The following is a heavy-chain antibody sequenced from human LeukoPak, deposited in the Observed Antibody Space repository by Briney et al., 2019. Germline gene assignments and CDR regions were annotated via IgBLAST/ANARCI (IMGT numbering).Heavy chain of an antibody. V-gene: IGHV3-30-3*01. D-gene: IGHD6-13*01. CDR2: ISYDGSNK. J-gene: IGHJ1*01. CDR3: ARDIVRVQSIAAAGTLAEYFQH. CDR1: GFTFSSYA. Sequence: PGRSLRLSCAASGFTFSSYAMHWVRQAPGKGLEWVAVISYDGSNKYYADSVKGRFTISRDNSKNTLYLQMNSLGAEDTAVYYCARDIVRVQSIAAAGTLAEYFQHWGQGTLVTVSS.